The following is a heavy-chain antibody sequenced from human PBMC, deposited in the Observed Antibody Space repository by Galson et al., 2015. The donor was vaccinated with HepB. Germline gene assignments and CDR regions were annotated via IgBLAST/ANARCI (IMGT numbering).Heavy chain of an antibody. CDR3: ARGSLAVAGTNY. J-gene: IGHJ4*02. Sequence: SLRLSCAASGFTFSSDWMSWVRQAPGKGLEWVANIKQDGSEKYYVDSVKGRFTISRDNAKNSLYLQMNSLRAEDTAVYYCARGSLAVAGTNYWGQGTLVTVSS. V-gene: IGHV3-7*03. CDR1: GFTFSSDW. CDR2: IKQDGSEK. D-gene: IGHD6-19*01.